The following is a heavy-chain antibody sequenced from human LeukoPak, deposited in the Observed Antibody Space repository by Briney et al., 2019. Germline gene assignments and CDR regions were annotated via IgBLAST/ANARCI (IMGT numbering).Heavy chain of an antibody. J-gene: IGHJ4*02. Sequence: ASVKVSCKASGYTFTGNYMHWVRQAPGQGPEWMGWINSNSGGTHSAQKFQGRVTLTKNIAINTAYMELSSLRPEDTAVYYCARGLNGNYDSGAYAYWGQGTLITVSS. CDR1: GYTFTGNY. V-gene: IGHV1-2*02. CDR2: INSNSGGT. CDR3: ARGLNGNYDSGAYAY. D-gene: IGHD3-22*01.